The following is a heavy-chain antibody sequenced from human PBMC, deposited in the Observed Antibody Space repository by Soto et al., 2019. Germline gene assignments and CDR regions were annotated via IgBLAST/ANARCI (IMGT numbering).Heavy chain of an antibody. V-gene: IGHV4-39*01. J-gene: IGHJ4*02. Sequence: QLQLQESGPGLVKSSETLSLTCTVSGGSIRSSGYYWGWVRQPPGKGLDWIASIYDSGTTYYNPSLKVRVSISVDTSKTQFSLKLNSVTAADPGLYYCARLSHYFDYWGQGTLVTVSS. CDR1: GGSIRSSGYY. CDR3: ARLSHYFDY. CDR2: IYDSGTT.